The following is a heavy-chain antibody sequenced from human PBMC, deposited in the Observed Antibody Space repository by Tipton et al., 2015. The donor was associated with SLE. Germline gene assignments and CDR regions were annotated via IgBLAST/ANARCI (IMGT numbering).Heavy chain of an antibody. CDR1: GYNFTSYD. CDR2: MNPNSGNT. CDR3: ARGWSSTSCSKGDY. V-gene: IGHV1-8*01. D-gene: IGHD2-2*01. Sequence: QLVQSGAEVKKPGASVQVFCKASGYNFTSYDINWVRQATGQGLAWMGWMNPNSGNTGYAQKFQGRVTMTRNTSISTAYMERSILRSENAAVYYGARGWSSTSCSKGDYWGQGTLVTVSS. J-gene: IGHJ4*02.